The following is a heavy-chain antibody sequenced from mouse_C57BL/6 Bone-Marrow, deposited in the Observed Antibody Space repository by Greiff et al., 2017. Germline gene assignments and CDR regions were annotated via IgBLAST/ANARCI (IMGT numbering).Heavy chain of an antibody. Sequence: EVKLLESGGGLVQPGGSLKLSCAASGIDFSRYWMSWVRRAPGKGLEWIGEINPDSSTKNYAPSLKDKFIIAIDNAKNTQYLQMSNVRSEDSALYYCTRAGYYAMAYGGQGTSATVSA. J-gene: IGHJ4*01. CDR3: TRAGYYAMAY. CDR1: GIDFSRYW. CDR2: INPDSSTK. V-gene: IGHV4-1*01.